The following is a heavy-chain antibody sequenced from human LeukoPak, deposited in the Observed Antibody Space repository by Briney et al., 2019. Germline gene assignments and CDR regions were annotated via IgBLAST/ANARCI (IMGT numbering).Heavy chain of an antibody. CDR2: INHSGST. J-gene: IGHJ4*02. D-gene: IGHD5-12*01. Sequence: SETLSLTCAVYGGSFSGYYWSWIRQPPGKGLEWIGEINHSGSTNYNPSLKSRVTISVDTSKNQFSLKLSSVTAADTAVYYCAGVDGLRHQSDYWGQGTLVTVSS. CDR1: GGSFSGYY. CDR3: AGVDGLRHQSDY. V-gene: IGHV4-34*01.